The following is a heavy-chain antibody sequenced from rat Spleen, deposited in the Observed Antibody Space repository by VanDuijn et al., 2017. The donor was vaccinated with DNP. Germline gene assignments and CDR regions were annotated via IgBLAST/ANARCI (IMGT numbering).Heavy chain of an antibody. CDR1: RFTFSDYN. V-gene: IGHV5-7*01. D-gene: IGHD4-3*01. CDR3: ARWNSGHFDY. Sequence: EVQLVESGGGLVQPGRSLKLSCTASRFTFSDYNMAWVRQAPKKGLEWVATISYDGGSTYYRDSVKGRFTISRDNAKNTLYLQMSSLRSEDMATYYCARWNSGHFDYWGQGVMVPVSS. CDR2: ISYDGGST. J-gene: IGHJ2*01.